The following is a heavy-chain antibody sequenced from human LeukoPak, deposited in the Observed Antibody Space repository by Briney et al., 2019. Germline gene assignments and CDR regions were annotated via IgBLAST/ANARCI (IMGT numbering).Heavy chain of an antibody. CDR1: GFTFSSYV. J-gene: IGHJ4*02. CDR3: ARGSGPTADY. V-gene: IGHV3-30*03. D-gene: IGHD6-19*01. CDR2: TSHDGSFK. Sequence: PGGSLRLSCAASGFTFSSYVMHWVRQAPGKGLEWVAITSHDGSFKSYGDSVKGRFTITLSTDNSENTVYLQMNSLRIEDTAVYYCARGSGPTADYWGQGTLVTVSS.